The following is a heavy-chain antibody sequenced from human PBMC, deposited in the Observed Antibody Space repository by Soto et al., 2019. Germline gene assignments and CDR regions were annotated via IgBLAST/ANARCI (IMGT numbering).Heavy chain of an antibody. Sequence: GGSLRLSCAASGFAFDDYAMHWVRQAPGKGLEWVSGISWNSGSIGYADSVKGRFTISRDNAKNSLYLQMNSLRAEDTALYYCARIPEGVLDAFDIWGQGTMVTVSS. CDR2: ISWNSGSI. CDR1: GFAFDDYA. J-gene: IGHJ3*02. V-gene: IGHV3-9*01. D-gene: IGHD3-10*01. CDR3: ARIPEGVLDAFDI.